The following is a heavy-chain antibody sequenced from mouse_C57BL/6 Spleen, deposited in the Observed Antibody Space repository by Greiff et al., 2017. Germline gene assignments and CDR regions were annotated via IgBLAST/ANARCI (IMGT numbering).Heavy chain of an antibody. CDR3: ARRGKGYYAMDY. J-gene: IGHJ4*01. D-gene: IGHD2-1*01. Sequence: EVLLQQSGPGLVQPGASVKLPCAASGFTFTDYYMDWVKQRHGKSLEWIGDINPNNDGTTYNQKFKAKATLTVDKSSSTADMGLRSLTTEDTAEYYCARRGKGYYAMDYWGQGTSVTVSS. CDR1: GFTFTDYY. V-gene: IGHV1-18*01. CDR2: INPNNDGT.